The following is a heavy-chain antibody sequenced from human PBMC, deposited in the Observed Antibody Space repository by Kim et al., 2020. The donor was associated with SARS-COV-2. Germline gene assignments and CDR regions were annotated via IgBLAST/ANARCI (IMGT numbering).Heavy chain of an antibody. J-gene: IGHJ5*02. V-gene: IGHV1-3*01. CDR2: INAGNGNT. CDR3: ARSRVRMVRGVTNWFDP. D-gene: IGHD3-10*01. Sequence: ASVKVSCKASGYTFTSYAMHWVRQAPGQRLEWMGWINAGNGNTKYSQKFQGRVTITRDTSASTAYMELSSLRSEDTAVYYCARSRVRMVRGVTNWFDPWGQGTLVTVSS. CDR1: GYTFTSYA.